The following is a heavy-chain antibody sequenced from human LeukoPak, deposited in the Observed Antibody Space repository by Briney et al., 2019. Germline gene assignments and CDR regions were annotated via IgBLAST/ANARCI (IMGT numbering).Heavy chain of an antibody. V-gene: IGHV4-39*07. CDR1: GGSINSRPYY. D-gene: IGHD3-22*01. J-gene: IGHJ6*03. CDR3: ARTLSSGYPDYFYYMDV. CDR2: IYYSGST. Sequence: SETLSLTCSVSGGSINSRPYYWGWIRQPPGKGLEWIGNIYYSGSTYYNPSLKSRVSVSVDTSKNQFSLKLSSVTAADTAVYYCARTLSSGYPDYFYYMDVWGKGTTVTISS.